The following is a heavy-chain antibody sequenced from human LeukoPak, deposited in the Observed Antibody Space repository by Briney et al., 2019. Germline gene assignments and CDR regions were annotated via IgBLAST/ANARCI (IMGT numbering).Heavy chain of an antibody. Sequence: GGSLRLSCAASGFTFSNYAMSWVRQAPGKGLEWVSSIGGSGDSTYYADSVKGRFTISRDNSKNTLSLQMNSLRPEDTAVYYCTRAGGLVRGVHYYYYMDVWGKGTTVTISS. D-gene: IGHD3-10*01. V-gene: IGHV3-23*01. CDR1: GFTFSNYA. CDR3: TRAGGLVRGVHYYYYMDV. CDR2: IGGSGDST. J-gene: IGHJ6*03.